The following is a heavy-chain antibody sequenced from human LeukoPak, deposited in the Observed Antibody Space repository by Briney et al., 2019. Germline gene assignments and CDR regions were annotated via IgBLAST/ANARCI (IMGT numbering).Heavy chain of an antibody. CDR3: ARSSGWFVYFDY. Sequence: GGSLRLSCAASGFTFSTYDMSWVRQAPGKGLERVSAISGSGGSTYYADSVKGRFTISRDNSKNTLYLQMNSLRAEDTAVYYCARSSGWFVYFDYWGQGTLVTVSS. CDR2: ISGSGGST. J-gene: IGHJ4*02. D-gene: IGHD6-19*01. V-gene: IGHV3-23*01. CDR1: GFTFSTYD.